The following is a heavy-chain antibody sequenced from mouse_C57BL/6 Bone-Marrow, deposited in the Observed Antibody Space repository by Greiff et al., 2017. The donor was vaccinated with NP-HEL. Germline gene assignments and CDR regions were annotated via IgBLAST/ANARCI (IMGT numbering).Heavy chain of an antibody. D-gene: IGHD1-1*01. CDR3: ARKDTTVVAKGGWYFDV. CDR2: ISSGSSTI. CDR1: GFTFSDYG. J-gene: IGHJ1*03. V-gene: IGHV5-17*01. Sequence: DVMLVESGGGLVKPGGSLKLSCAASGFTFSDYGMHWVRQAPEKGLEWVAYISSGSSTIYYADTVKGRFTISRDNAKNTLFLQMTSLRSEDTAMYYCARKDTTVVAKGGWYFDVWGTGTTVTVSS.